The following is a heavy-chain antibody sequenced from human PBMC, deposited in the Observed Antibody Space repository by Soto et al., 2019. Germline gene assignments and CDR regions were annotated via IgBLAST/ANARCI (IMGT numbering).Heavy chain of an antibody. D-gene: IGHD3-22*01. V-gene: IGHV5-10-1*01. CDR1: GYSFAGYW. CDR2: IDPSDSQT. Sequence: GESLKISCKGSGYSFAGYWITWVRQKPGKGLEWMGQIDPSDSQTYYSPSFRGHVTISVTKSITTVFLQWSSLRASDTAMYYCARQIYDSDTGPNFQYYFDSWGQGTPVTVSS. CDR3: ARQIYDSDTGPNFQYYFDS. J-gene: IGHJ4*02.